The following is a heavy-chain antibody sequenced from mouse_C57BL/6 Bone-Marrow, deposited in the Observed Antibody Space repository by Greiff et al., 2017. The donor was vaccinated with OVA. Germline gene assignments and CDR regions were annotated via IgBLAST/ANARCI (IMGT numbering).Heavy chain of an antibody. V-gene: IGHV10-3*01. CDR2: IRSKSSYSAT. D-gene: IGHD2-1*01. CDR1: GFTFNTYA. Sequence: EVKLLESGGGLVQPKGSLKLSCAASGFTFNTYAMPWVRQAPGKGLEWVARIRSKSSYSATYYADSVKDRITISRDDSQSMLYLQMNNLKTEETAMYYCVRGIYYVAYWGQGTLVTVSA. CDR3: VRGIYYVAY. J-gene: IGHJ3*01.